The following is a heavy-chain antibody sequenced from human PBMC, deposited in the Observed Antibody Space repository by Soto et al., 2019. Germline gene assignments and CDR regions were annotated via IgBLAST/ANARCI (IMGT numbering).Heavy chain of an antibody. CDR1: GGSISSYY. CDR3: ARGFTRGGRLNWFDP. Sequence: SDTLSLTCTVSGGSISSYYWSWIRQPPGKGLEWIGYIYYSGSTNYNPSLKSRVTISVDTSKNQFSLKLSSVTAADTAVYYCARGFTRGGRLNWFDPWGQGTLVTSPQ. D-gene: IGHD3-10*01. V-gene: IGHV4-59*01. J-gene: IGHJ5*02. CDR2: IYYSGST.